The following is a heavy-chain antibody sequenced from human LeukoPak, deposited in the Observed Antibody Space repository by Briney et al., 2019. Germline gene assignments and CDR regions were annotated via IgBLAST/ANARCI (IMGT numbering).Heavy chain of an antibody. Sequence: ASVKVSCKASGYTFTGYYMHWVRQTPGQGLEWMGWINPNSGGTNYAQKFQGRVTMTRDTSISTAYMELSRLRSDDTAVNYWGELGTYNFDSGGKGTLATASS. CDR2: INPNSGGT. CDR3: GELGTYNFDS. V-gene: IGHV1-2*02. CDR1: GYTFTGYY. J-gene: IGHJ4*02. D-gene: IGHD3-16*01.